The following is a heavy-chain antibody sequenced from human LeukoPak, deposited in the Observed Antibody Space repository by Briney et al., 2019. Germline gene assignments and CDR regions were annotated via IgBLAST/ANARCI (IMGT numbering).Heavy chain of an antibody. CDR1: GFTFSSYA. J-gene: IGHJ4*02. CDR2: ISGSGGST. D-gene: IGHD6-13*01. V-gene: IGHV3-23*01. Sequence: GGSLRLSCAASGFTFSSYAMSWVRQAPGKGLEWVSAISGSGGSTYYADSVKRRFTISRDNSKNTLYLQMNSLRAEDTAVYYCAKSFLSSWVYYFDYWGQGTLVTVSS. CDR3: AKSFLSSWVYYFDY.